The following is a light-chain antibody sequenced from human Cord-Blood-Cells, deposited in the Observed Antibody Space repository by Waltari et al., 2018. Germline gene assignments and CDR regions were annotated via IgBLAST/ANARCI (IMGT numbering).Light chain of an antibody. CDR1: RRDVGGYNY. CDR3: CSYAGSYTLV. J-gene: IGLJ1*01. CDR2: DVS. V-gene: IGLV2-11*01. Sequence: QSALTQPRSVSGPPGQSVTISCTGTRRDVGGYNYVSWYQQHPGKAPKLMIYDVSKRPSGVPDRFSGSKSGNTASLTISGLQAEDEADYYCCSYAGSYTLVFGTGTKVTVL.